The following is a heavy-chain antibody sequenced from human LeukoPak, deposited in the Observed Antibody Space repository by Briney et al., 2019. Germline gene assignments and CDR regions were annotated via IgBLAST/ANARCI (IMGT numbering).Heavy chain of an antibody. J-gene: IGHJ4*02. CDR2: INSDGSST. CDR3: TRGCSGGSCYNGY. V-gene: IGHV3-74*01. Sequence: GGSLRLSCAASGFTFSSYWMHWVRQAPGKGLVWVSRINSDGSSTSYADSVKGRFTISRDNAKNTLYLQMNSLRAEDTAVYYCTRGCSGGSCYNGYWGQGTLVTVSS. CDR1: GFTFSSYW. D-gene: IGHD2-15*01.